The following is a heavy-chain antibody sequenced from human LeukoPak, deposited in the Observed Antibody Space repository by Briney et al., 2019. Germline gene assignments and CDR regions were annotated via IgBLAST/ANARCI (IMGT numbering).Heavy chain of an antibody. CDR3: ARDTTVTTAKRRVQARNWYFDV. CDR1: GGSSSGYY. J-gene: IGHJ2*01. V-gene: IGHV4-34*01. CDR2: ITHSGDT. Sequence: SETLSLTRAVSGGSSSGYYWSWIRQPPRKRLEWRGEITHSGDTIYNPTLKSRVTISVDPSKNQFSLKLGSVAAADPAVYYCARDTTVTTAKRRVQARNWYFDVWGRGALVTVSS. D-gene: IGHD4-17*01.